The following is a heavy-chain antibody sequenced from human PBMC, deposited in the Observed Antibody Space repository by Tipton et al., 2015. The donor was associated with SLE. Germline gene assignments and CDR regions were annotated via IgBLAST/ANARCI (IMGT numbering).Heavy chain of an antibody. D-gene: IGHD2-15*01. CDR3: VKSPRYCSGGSCYRFFDY. V-gene: IGHV4-59*11. Sequence: GGPISGHYWTWIRQPPGKEMEWIGYMYYSGSTSYNPSLKRRVTISVDTSKNQFSLRLNSVTAADTAIYYCVKSPRYCSGGSCYRFFDYWGQGRLVTVSS. CDR1: GGPISGHY. J-gene: IGHJ4*02. CDR2: MYYSGST.